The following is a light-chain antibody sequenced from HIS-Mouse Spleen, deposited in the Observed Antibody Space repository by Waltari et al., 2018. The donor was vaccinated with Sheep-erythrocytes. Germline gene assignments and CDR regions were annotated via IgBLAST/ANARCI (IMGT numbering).Light chain of an antibody. V-gene: IGLV2-8*01. CDR1: SSDVGGYNY. CDR2: DVS. Sequence: QSALTQPPSASGSPGQSVTISCTGTSSDVGGYNYVSWYQQHPGKAPKLMIYDVSKRPSGFPDRFSGSKSGNTASLTVSVLQAEDEADYCCSSYAGSNNWVFGGGTKLTVL. J-gene: IGLJ3*02. CDR3: SSYAGSNNWV.